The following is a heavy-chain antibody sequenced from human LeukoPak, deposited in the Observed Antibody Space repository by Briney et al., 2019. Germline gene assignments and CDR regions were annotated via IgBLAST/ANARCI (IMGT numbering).Heavy chain of an antibody. J-gene: IGHJ4*02. V-gene: IGHV4-39*07. Sequence: SETLSLTCTVSGGSISSSSYYWGWIRQPPGKGLEWIGSSYYSGSTYYNPSLKSRVTISVDTSKNQFSLKLSSVTAADTAVYYCARDSPGGSSSSGDLDYWGQGTLVTVSS. CDR1: GGSISSSSYY. D-gene: IGHD6-6*01. CDR3: ARDSPGGSSSSGDLDY. CDR2: SYYSGST.